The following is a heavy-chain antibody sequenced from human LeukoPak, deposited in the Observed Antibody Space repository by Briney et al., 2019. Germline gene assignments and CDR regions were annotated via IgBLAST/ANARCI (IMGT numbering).Heavy chain of an antibody. CDR3: AKNGVVVPADYYYYYYMDV. CDR2: IRYDGSNK. D-gene: IGHD2-2*01. Sequence: GRSLRLSCAAPGFTFSSYGMHWVRQAPGKGLEWVAFIRYDGSNKYYADSVKGRFTISRDNSKNTLYLQMNSLRAEDTAVYYCAKNGVVVPADYYYYYYMDVWGKGTTVTVSS. V-gene: IGHV3-30*02. J-gene: IGHJ6*03. CDR1: GFTFSSYG.